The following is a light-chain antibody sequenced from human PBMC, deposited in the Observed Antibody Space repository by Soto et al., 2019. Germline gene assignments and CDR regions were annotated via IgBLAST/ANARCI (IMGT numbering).Light chain of an antibody. V-gene: IGKV1-5*03. CDR3: QQYNSWHT. Sequence: DIQMTQSPSTLSASVGDRVTITCRASQSISSWLAWYQQKPGKAPKLLIYKASTLESGVPSRFSGSGSGTEFPLTISSLQPDDFATYYCQQYNSWHTFGQGTKLEI. J-gene: IGKJ2*01. CDR1: QSISSW. CDR2: KAS.